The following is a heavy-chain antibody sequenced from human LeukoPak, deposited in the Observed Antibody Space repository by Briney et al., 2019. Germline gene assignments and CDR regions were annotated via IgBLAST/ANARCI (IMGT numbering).Heavy chain of an antibody. CDR3: ASIYIAAAGHYFDY. CDR2: IYTSGST. D-gene: IGHD6-13*01. CDR1: GYSISSGYY. V-gene: IGHV4-38-2*01. Sequence: SETLSLTCAVSGYSISSGYYWGWIRQPAGKGLEWIGRIYTSGSTNYNPSLKSRVTISVDTSKNQFSLKLSSVTAADTAVYYCASIYIAAAGHYFDYWGQGTLVTVSS. J-gene: IGHJ4*02.